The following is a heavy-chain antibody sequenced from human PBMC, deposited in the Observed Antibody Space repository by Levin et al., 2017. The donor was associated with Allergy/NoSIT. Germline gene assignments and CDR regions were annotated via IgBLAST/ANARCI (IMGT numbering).Heavy chain of an antibody. CDR1: GGSISSSSYY. D-gene: IGHD6-13*01. CDR3: ARQEGSRSWLFHY. V-gene: IGHV4-39*01. J-gene: IGHJ4*02. CDR2: IYYSGST. Sequence: SETLSLTCTVSGGSISSSSYYWGWIRQPPGKGLEWIGSIYYSGSTYYNPSLKSRVTISVDTSKNQFSLKLSSVTAADTAVYYCARQEGSRSWLFHYWGQGTLVTVSS.